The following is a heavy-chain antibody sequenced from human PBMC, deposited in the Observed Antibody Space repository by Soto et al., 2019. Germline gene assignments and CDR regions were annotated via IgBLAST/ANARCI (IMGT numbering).Heavy chain of an antibody. V-gene: IGHV4-4*02. J-gene: IGHJ5*02. D-gene: IGHD3-9*01. CDR3: ARGRSYYDILTGYYDDNWFDP. Sequence: QVQLQESGPGLVKPSGTLSLTCAVSSGSISSSNWWSWVRQPPGKGLEWIGEIYHSGSTNYNPSLKSRVTISVDKSKNQFSLKLSSVTVPDTAVYYCARGRSYYDILTGYYDDNWFDPWGQGTLVTVSS. CDR1: SGSISSSNW. CDR2: IYHSGST.